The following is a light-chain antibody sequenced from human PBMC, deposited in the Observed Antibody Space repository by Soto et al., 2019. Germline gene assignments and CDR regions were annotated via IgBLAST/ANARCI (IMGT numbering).Light chain of an antibody. CDR1: QSISGW. CDR2: KAS. V-gene: IGKV1-5*03. Sequence: DIQVTQSPSTLSASVGDRVTITCRASQSISGWLACYQQKPGKAPNLLIYKASTLESGVPSRFSGSGSGTEFTLTISGLQPDDFATYCCQQYNNYGSWSFGQGTKVEIK. CDR3: QQYNNYGSWS. J-gene: IGKJ1*01.